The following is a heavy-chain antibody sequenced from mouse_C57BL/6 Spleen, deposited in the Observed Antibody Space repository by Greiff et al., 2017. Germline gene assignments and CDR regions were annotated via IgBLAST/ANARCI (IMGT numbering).Heavy chain of an antibody. D-gene: IGHD2-13*01. V-gene: IGHV1-9*01. CDR1: GYTFTGYW. CDR3: ARGDGDRCYAMGD. Sequence: QVQLQQSGAELMKPGASVKLSCKATGYTFTGYWIAWVQQRPGHGLEWIGEILPGSGSTNYNEKIKGKATFTADTSSNPAYKQLSSLTTEDSAIYYCARGDGDRCYAMGDWGQGTSVTVST. CDR2: ILPGSGST. J-gene: IGHJ4*01.